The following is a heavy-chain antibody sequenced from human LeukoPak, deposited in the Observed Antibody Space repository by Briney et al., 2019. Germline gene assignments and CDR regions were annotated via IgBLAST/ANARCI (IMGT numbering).Heavy chain of an antibody. CDR2: IYYSGST. D-gene: IGHD4-17*01. V-gene: IGHV4-39*01. J-gene: IGHJ6*02. Sequence: SETLSLTCTVSGGSISSSSYYWGWIRQPPGKGLEWVGSIYYSGSTYYNPSLKSRVTISVDTSKNQFSLKLSSVTAADTAVYYCASLYGDYVGMDVWGQGTTVTVSS. CDR1: GGSISSSSYY. CDR3: ASLYGDYVGMDV.